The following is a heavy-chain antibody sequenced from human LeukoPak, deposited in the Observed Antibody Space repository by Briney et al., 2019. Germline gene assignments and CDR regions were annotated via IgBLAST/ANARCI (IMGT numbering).Heavy chain of an antibody. CDR2: MFYSGST. Sequence: PSEPLSLTCTVSGGSISSHFWRWIRQPPGKGLDWIGYMFYSGSTNYNPSLKSRVTISVDASKNQFSLKLPSVSAADTAVYYCARDRAPVTMIRGAPGGFDPWGQGTVVTVSS. V-gene: IGHV4-59*11. J-gene: IGHJ5*02. CDR3: ARDRAPVTMIRGAPGGFDP. CDR1: GGSISSHF. D-gene: IGHD3-10*01.